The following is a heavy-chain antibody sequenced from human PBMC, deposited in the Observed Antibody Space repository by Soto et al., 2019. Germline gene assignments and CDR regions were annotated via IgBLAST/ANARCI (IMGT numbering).Heavy chain of an antibody. CDR1: GYSFASYW. V-gene: IGHV5-10-1*01. D-gene: IGHD6-13*01. CDR3: ARRGSSWYDGINYYYYGMDV. J-gene: IGHJ6*02. CDR2: IDPSDSYT. Sequence: GESLKISCKGSGYSFASYWISWVRQMPGEGLGWMGRIDPSDSYTNYSPSFQGHVTISADKSISTAYLQWSSLKASDTAMYYCARRGSSWYDGINYYYYGMDVWGQGTPVTVSS.